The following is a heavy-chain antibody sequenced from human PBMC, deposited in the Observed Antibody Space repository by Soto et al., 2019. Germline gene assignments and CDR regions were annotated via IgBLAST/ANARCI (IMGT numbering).Heavy chain of an antibody. J-gene: IGHJ3*02. CDR2: IYSGGNT. V-gene: IGHV3-53*04. D-gene: IGHD2-15*01. Sequence: VQLVESGGGLVQPGGSLRLSCAASGFTVSSNSMSWVRQAPGKGLEWVSVIYSGGNTYYADSVKGRFTISRHNSKNTLYLQMTSLRAEATAVYYCARVETAPGIWGAFDIWGQGTMVTGSS. CDR3: ARVETAPGIWGAFDI. CDR1: GFTVSSNS.